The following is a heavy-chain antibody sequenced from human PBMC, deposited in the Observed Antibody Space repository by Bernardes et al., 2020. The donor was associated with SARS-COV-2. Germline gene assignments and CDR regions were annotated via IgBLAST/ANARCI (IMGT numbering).Heavy chain of an antibody. CDR1: GGSVSSGSYY. J-gene: IGHJ5*02. CDR3: AKNYDILTGYLAPFDP. V-gene: IGHV4-61*01. CDR2: IYYTGST. Sequence: SETLSLTCTVSGGSVSSGSYYWSWIRQPPGKGLEWIGYIYYTGSTKYNPSLKSRVTISVDTSKNQFSLKLRSVTAADTAVYYCAKNYDILTGYLAPFDPWGQGTLVTVSS. D-gene: IGHD3-9*01.